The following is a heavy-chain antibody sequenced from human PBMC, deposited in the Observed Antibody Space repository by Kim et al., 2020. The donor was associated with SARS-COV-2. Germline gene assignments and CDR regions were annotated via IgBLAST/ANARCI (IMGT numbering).Heavy chain of an antibody. V-gene: IGHV3-23*01. J-gene: IGHJ3*02. CDR2: ISGSGGST. D-gene: IGHD3-3*02. CDR1: GFTFSSHA. Sequence: GGSLRLSCAASGFTFSSHAMHWVRQAPGKGLEWVSCISGSGGSTYYADSVKGRFTISRDNSKNTLYLQMNSLRVEDTATYYCAKVRNSNLIRDAFDTRGLGTRVTVSS. CDR3: AKVRNSNLIRDAFDT.